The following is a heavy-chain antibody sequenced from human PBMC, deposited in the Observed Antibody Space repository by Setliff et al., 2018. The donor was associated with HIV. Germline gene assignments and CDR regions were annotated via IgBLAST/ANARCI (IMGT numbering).Heavy chain of an antibody. D-gene: IGHD2-2*02. CDR2: IIPMFDAP. Sequence: SVKVSCKTSGGTFSSYAISWVRQAPGQGLEWMGGIIPMFDAPNYAQKFQGRVTMTEDTSTDTAYMELSGLRSEDTAVYYCATDRVLPSAIRGGWLDPWGQGTLVTVSS. V-gene: IGHV1-69*06. CDR1: GGTFSSYA. CDR3: ATDRVLPSAIRGGWLDP. J-gene: IGHJ5*02.